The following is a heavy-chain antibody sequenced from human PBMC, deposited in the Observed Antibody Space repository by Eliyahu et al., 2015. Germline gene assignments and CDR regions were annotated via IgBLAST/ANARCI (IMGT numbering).Heavy chain of an antibody. Sequence: QVQLQQWGAGLLKPSETLSLXCAAYGGSFXGYYWXWXRQPPGKGLEWIGEINYSGSTNYNPPLKSRVTIXVDTXKNQFSLKLSSVTAADTAVYYCARGGNWNDSGGYFDYWGQGTLVTVSS. V-gene: IGHV4-34*01. J-gene: IGHJ4*02. CDR3: ARGGNWNDSGGYFDY. CDR1: GGSFXGYY. CDR2: INYSGST. D-gene: IGHD1-1*01.